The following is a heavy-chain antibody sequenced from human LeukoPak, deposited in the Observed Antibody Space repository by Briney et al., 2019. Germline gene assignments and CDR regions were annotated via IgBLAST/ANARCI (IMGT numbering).Heavy chain of an antibody. J-gene: IGHJ4*02. V-gene: IGHV3-48*01. CDR1: GFTFSSYS. Sequence: TGGSLRLSCAASGFTFSSYSMNWVRQAPGKGLEWVSYISSSSSTIYYADSVKGRFTISRDNSKNTLYLQMNSLRAEDTAVYYCARGGYSSGYYDHYYFDYWGQGTLVTVSS. CDR3: ARGGYSSGYYDHYYFDY. CDR2: ISSSSSTI. D-gene: IGHD3-22*01.